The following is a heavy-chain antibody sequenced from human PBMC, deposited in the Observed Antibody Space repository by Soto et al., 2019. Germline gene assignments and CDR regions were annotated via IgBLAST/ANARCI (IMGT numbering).Heavy chain of an antibody. V-gene: IGHV4-59*08. CDR2: IYYRGNT. CDR1: GGSIGTYY. CDR3: ARHPGYYDILTGYTTYYFDY. Sequence: PSETLSLTCTVSGGSIGTYYWSWIRQPPGKGLEWIGYIYYRGNTDYNPSLKSRVNISLDTPKNQLSLKLSSVTAADLAVYYCARHPGYYDILTGYTTYYFDYWGQGILVT. D-gene: IGHD3-9*01. J-gene: IGHJ4*02.